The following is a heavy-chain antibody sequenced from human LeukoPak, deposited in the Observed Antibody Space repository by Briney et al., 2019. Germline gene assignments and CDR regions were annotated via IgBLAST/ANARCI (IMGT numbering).Heavy chain of an antibody. CDR1: GFKFFTFA. V-gene: IGHV3-30-3*01. J-gene: IGHJ4*02. D-gene: IGHD6-19*01. CDR3: ASAPGIAVS. CDR2: ISYDGSNK. Sequence: GGSLRLSCEASGFKFFTFAMHWVRRAPGKGLEWVAIISYDGSNKYYGDSVKGRFTISRDNSKNTLYLQMNSLRAEDTAVYYCASAPGIAVSWGQGTLVTVSS.